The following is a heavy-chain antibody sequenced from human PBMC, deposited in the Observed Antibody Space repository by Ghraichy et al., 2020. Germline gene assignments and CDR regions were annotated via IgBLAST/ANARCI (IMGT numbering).Heavy chain of an antibody. Sequence: SETLSLTCAVYGGSFSGYYWSWIRQPPGKGLEWIGEINHSGSTNYNPSLKSRVTISVDTSKNQFSLKLSSVTAADTAVYYCARGWRARLRFARHFDYWGQGTLVTGSS. V-gene: IGHV4-34*01. CDR3: ARGWRARLRFARHFDY. CDR2: INHSGST. J-gene: IGHJ4*02. CDR1: GGSFSGYY. D-gene: IGHD3-3*01.